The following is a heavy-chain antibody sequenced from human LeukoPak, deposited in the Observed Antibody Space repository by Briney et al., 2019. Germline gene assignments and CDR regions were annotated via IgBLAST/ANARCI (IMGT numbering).Heavy chain of an antibody. D-gene: IGHD2-8*01. Sequence: SGVSLRLSCAASGFTFSSYGMHWVRQAPGKGLEGVAVIGYDGSNKYYADSVKGRFTISRDNSKNTLYLQMNSLRAEDTAVYYCGEDTHPHELVLYSFDYWGQATLVTVSP. J-gene: IGHJ4*02. CDR1: GFTFSSYG. V-gene: IGHV3-33*06. CDR2: IGYDGSNK. CDR3: GEDTHPHELVLYSFDY.